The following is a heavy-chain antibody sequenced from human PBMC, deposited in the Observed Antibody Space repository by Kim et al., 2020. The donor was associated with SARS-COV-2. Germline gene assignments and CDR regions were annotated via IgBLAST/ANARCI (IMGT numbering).Heavy chain of an antibody. CDR3: LRGYSGSCFD. CDR2: SSNDGSIE. CDR1: GFTLSTFE. V-gene: IGHV3-48*03. J-gene: IGHJ4*02. D-gene: IGHD1-26*01. Sequence: GGSLRLSCVVSGFTLSTFEMNWVRQAPGQGLEWISYSSNDGSIEHYADSVKGRFTISRDNAKNSLYLQMNSLRVEDMALYYCLRGYSGSCFDWGQGVLVT.